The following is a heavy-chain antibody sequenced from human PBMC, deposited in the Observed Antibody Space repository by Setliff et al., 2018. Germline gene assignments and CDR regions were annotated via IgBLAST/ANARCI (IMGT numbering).Heavy chain of an antibody. CDR2: IYHSGST. V-gene: IGHV4-38-2*02. CDR1: GYSISSGYY. Sequence: PSETLSLTCTVSGYSISSGYYWGWIRQPPGKGLEWIGSIYHSGSTYYNPSLKSRVTISVDTSKNQFSLKLSSVTAADTAVYYCASSPGYSSGWYEGWGQGTLVTV. J-gene: IGHJ4*02. D-gene: IGHD6-19*01. CDR3: ASSPGYSSGWYEG.